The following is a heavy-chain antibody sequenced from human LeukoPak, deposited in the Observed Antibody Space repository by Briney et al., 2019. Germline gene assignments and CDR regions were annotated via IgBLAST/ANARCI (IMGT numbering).Heavy chain of an antibody. CDR3: AREEVVYWNQLKCFLSRYYFDY. D-gene: IGHD1-1*01. Sequence: ASVKVSCKASGDTFTSYAISWVRQAPGQGLEWMGGIIPNIGKTNYAQKLQGRVTITADTSTSTAYMELRSLRSDDTAVYYCAREEVVYWNQLKCFLSRYYFDYWGQGTLVTVSS. CDR2: IIPNIGKT. V-gene: IGHV1-18*01. CDR1: GDTFTSYA. J-gene: IGHJ4*02.